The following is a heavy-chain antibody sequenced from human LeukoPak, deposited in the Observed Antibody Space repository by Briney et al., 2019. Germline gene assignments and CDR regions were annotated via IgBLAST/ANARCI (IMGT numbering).Heavy chain of an antibody. CDR3: VRDGMAVAGTAPLDY. Sequence: GGSLRLSYSASGFTFSSYAMHWVRQAPGKGLEYVSAISGSGDITYYADSVKGRFTISRDSSKNTLYLQMSSLTPEDAAVYYCVRDGMAVAGTAPLDYWGQGILVTVSS. CDR1: GFTFSSYA. J-gene: IGHJ4*02. V-gene: IGHV3-64D*09. CDR2: ISGSGDIT. D-gene: IGHD6-19*01.